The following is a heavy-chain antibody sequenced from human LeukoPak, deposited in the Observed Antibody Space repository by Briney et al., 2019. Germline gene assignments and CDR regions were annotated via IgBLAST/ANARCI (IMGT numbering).Heavy chain of an antibody. CDR3: ARSVRGGDFDY. V-gene: IGHV1-18*01. CDR1: GYTFTSYG. J-gene: IGHJ4*02. CDR2: ISAYNGNT. D-gene: IGHD3-10*01. Sequence: ASVKVSCKASGYTFTSYGISWVRQAPGQGLEWMGWISAYNGNTNYAQKLQGRVTMTRDMSTSTVYMELSSLRSDDTAVYYCARSVRGGDFDYWGQGTLVTVSS.